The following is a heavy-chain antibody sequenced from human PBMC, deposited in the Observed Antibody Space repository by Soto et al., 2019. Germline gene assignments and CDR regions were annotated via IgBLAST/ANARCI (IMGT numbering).Heavy chain of an antibody. J-gene: IGHJ4*02. D-gene: IGHD3-16*02. CDR2: ITHDGSGT. Sequence: GGSLRLSCAASGFTFTNYWMHWVRQVPGRGLVWVSGITHDGSGTKYADSVKGRFTISRDNAKNTVYLQMNSLRPEDTAVYYCARIPFDHVWGTDRYSPNFDYWGQGTQVTVSS. CDR1: GFTFTNYW. V-gene: IGHV3-74*01. CDR3: ARIPFDHVWGTDRYSPNFDY.